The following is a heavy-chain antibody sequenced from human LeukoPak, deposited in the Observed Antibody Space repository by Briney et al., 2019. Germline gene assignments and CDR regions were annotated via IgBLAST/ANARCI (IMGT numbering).Heavy chain of an antibody. CDR1: GYTFTDYY. CDR3: ARELPNYYDSSGIDY. CDR2: INPNSGGT. D-gene: IGHD3-22*01. Sequence: ASVKVSCKTSGYTFTDYYIHWVRQAPGQGPEWMGWINPNSGGTNYAQKFQGRVTMTRDTSISTAYMELSRLRSDDTAVYYCARELPNYYDSSGIDYWGQGTLVTVSS. V-gene: IGHV1-2*02. J-gene: IGHJ4*02.